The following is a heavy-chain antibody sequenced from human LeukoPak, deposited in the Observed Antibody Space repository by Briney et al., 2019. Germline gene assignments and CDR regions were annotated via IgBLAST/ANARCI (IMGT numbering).Heavy chain of an antibody. V-gene: IGHV4-30-4*08. CDR2: IYYSGST. Sequence: SQTLSLTCTVSGGSISSGDYYWSWIRQPPGKGLEWIGYIYYSGSTYYNPSLKSRVTISVDTSKNQFSLKLISVTAADTAAYYCASGYCSTTSCPHYWGQGTLVTVSS. J-gene: IGHJ4*02. D-gene: IGHD2-2*01. CDR1: GGSISSGDYY. CDR3: ASGYCSTTSCPHY.